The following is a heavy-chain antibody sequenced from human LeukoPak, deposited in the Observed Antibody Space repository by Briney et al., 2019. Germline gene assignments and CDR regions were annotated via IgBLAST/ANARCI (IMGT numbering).Heavy chain of an antibody. CDR1: GGSISSYY. Sequence: SETLSLTCTVSGGSISSYYWSWIRQPPGKGLEWIGYIYYSGSTNYNPSLKSRVTISVDTSKNQFSLKLSSVTAADTAVYYCARDYLAGEHYYDSSGYYYVWGQGTLVTVSS. CDR2: IYYSGST. J-gene: IGHJ4*02. CDR3: ARDYLAGEHYYDSSGYYYV. D-gene: IGHD3-22*01. V-gene: IGHV4-59*01.